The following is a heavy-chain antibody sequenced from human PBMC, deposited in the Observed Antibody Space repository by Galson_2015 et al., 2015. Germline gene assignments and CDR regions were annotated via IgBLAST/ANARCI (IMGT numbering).Heavy chain of an antibody. V-gene: IGHV5-51*01. D-gene: IGHD3-22*01. CDR2: IYPRDSDT. CDR1: GYSFSSYW. Sequence: QSGAEVKKPGESLTISCEGSGYSFSSYWIGWVRQMPGKGLEWMGIIYPRDSDTRYSPSFQGQVTISADTSINTAYLQWASLKAPDTATYYCVRLHYFDTSGVFDVWGQGTLVTVSS. J-gene: IGHJ4*02. CDR3: VRLHYFDTSGVFDV.